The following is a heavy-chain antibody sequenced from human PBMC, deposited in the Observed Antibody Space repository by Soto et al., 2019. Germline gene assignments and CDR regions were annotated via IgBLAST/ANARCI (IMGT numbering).Heavy chain of an antibody. CDR2: IYYSGST. Sequence: QLQLQESGPGLVKPSETLSLTCTVSGGSISSSSYYWGWIRQPPGKGLEWMGSIYYSGSTYYNPSLKRRVTISVDTSKNQFSLKLSSVTAADTAVYYCATDGSVYDSSGYYYDWGQGTLVTVSS. CDR1: GGSISSSSYY. V-gene: IGHV4-39*01. D-gene: IGHD3-22*01. CDR3: ATDGSVYDSSGYYYD. J-gene: IGHJ4*02.